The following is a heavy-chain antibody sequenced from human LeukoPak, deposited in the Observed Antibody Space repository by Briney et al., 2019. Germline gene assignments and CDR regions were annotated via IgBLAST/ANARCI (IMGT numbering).Heavy chain of an antibody. CDR1: GGSISSSSYH. CDR2: IYHSGST. Sequence: SETLSLTCTVSGGSISSSSYHWGWIRQPPGKGLEWIGSIYHSGSTNYNPSLKSRVTISLDTSKNQFSLQLSSVTAADTAVYYCARSTWLLDKWGQGTLVTVSS. J-gene: IGHJ4*02. V-gene: IGHV4-39*07. CDR3: ARSTWLLDK. D-gene: IGHD3-22*01.